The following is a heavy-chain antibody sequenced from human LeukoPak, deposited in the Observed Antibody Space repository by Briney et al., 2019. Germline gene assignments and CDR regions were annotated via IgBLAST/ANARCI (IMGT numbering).Heavy chain of an antibody. CDR1: GYTFTGYY. D-gene: IGHD2-15*01. V-gene: IGHV1-2*04. Sequence: EASVKVSCKASGYTFTGYYMHWVRQAPGQGLEWMGWINPNSGGTNYAQKFQGWVTMTRDTSISTAYMELSRLRSDDTAVYYCARETGHCSGGSCYSSSLDYWGQGTLVTVSS. CDR2: INPNSGGT. J-gene: IGHJ4*02. CDR3: ARETGHCSGGSCYSSSLDY.